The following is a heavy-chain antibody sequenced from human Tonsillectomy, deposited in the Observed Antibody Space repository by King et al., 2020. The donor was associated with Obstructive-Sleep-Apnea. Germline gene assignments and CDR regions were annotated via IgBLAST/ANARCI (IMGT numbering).Heavy chain of an antibody. CDR3: ARVPLHYSSSFN. CDR2: IYYSGST. D-gene: IGHD6-13*01. CDR1: GGSIRSSGYY. J-gene: IGHJ4*02. Sequence: QLQESGPGLVKPSETLSLTCTVSGGSIRSSGYYWGWIRQPPGKGLGFIGSIYYSGSTYYNPSLKSRVTISVDTSKNQFSLKLSSVTAADTAVYYCARVPLHYSSSFNWGEGTLVTVSS. V-gene: IGHV4-39*07.